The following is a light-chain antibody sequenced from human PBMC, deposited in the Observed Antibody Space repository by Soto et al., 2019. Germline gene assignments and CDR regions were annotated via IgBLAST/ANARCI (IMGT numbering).Light chain of an antibody. J-gene: IGKJ1*01. V-gene: IGKV1-5*03. CDR3: QQYQSYSH. CDR1: QSMSSW. Sequence: DIQMTESPSTLSASVGDKVTITCRASQSMSSWLAWYQQKPGKAPTLLIYKASILESAVPARFSGSGSGTEFTLTISSLQPDDFATYDCQQYQSYSHFGQGTKVEIK. CDR2: KAS.